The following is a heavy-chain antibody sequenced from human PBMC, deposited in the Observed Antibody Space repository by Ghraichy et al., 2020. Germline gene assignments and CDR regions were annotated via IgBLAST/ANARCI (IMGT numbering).Heavy chain of an antibody. Sequence: ASVKVSCKASDYFFVNNCITWVRQAPGQGLEWMGWISLYDGNTNYAQKVQGRVTLTIDTSTSTAYMEVRSLRSDDTALYFCASGRKRPIFGDLFYYALDVWGQGTTVSISS. D-gene: IGHD3-3*01. J-gene: IGHJ6*02. V-gene: IGHV1-18*04. CDR1: DYFFVNNC. CDR2: ISLYDGNT. CDR3: ASGRKRPIFGDLFYYALDV.